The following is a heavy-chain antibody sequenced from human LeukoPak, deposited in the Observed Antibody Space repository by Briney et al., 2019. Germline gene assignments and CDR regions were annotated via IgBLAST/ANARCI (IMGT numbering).Heavy chain of an antibody. V-gene: IGHV3-30-3*01. D-gene: IGHD3-3*01. J-gene: IGHJ4*02. Sequence: GRSLRLSCAASGFTFSSYAMHWVRQAPGKGLEWVAVISYDGSNKYYADSVKGRFTISRDNSKNTLYLQMYSLRAEDTAVYYCANMDFGGDFDYWGQGTLVTVSS. CDR3: ANMDFGGDFDY. CDR2: ISYDGSNK. CDR1: GFTFSSYA.